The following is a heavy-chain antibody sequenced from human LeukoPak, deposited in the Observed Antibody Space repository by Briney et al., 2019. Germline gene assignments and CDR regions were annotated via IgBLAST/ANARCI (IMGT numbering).Heavy chain of an antibody. J-gene: IGHJ6*02. CDR2: ISGDSHST. CDR3: ARDTEGYIYGYYYYGMDV. Sequence: PGGSLRLSCAASGFTFDDSAMHWVRQAPGKGLEWVSLISGDSHSTFYADSVKGRFTISRDNSKNSLYLQMNSLRNDDTALYYCARDTEGYIYGYYYYGMDVWGQGTTVTVSS. V-gene: IGHV3-43*02. D-gene: IGHD5-18*01. CDR1: GFTFDDSA.